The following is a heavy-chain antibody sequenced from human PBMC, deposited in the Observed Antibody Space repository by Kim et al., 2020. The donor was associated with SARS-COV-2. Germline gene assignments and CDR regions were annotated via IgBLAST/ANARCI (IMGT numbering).Heavy chain of an antibody. V-gene: IGHV1-69*13. CDR1: GGTFSKYV. J-gene: IGHJ1*01. Sequence: SVKVSCKASGGTFSKYVTSWVRQAPGQRLEWMGGIIPIFDKANYAEKFQGRVTITVDESTSTAYMELSSLRHDDSAVYYCATVSNNDAYFQYWGQGTLV. CDR3: ATVSNNDAYFQY. CDR2: IIPIFDKA. D-gene: IGHD1-1*01.